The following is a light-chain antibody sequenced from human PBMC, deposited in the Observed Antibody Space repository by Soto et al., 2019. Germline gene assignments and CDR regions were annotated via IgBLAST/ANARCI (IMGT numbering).Light chain of an antibody. V-gene: IGKV3-20*01. CDR3: QQYTGPPTT. CDR2: GAS. Sequence: EIVLTQSPGTLSWSPGERATLSCRASQSVSSSYLAWCQQRPGQAPRLLIYGASTRAAGIPDRFSGSGSGTDFTLTITRLEPEDSAVYFCQQYTGPPTTFGQGTRLEIK. CDR1: QSVSSSY. J-gene: IGKJ5*01.